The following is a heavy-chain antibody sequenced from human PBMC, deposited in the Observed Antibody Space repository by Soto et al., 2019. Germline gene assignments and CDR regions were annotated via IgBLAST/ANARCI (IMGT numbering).Heavy chain of an antibody. V-gene: IGHV4-34*01. D-gene: IGHD3-3*01. CDR2: INHSGST. J-gene: IGHJ6*02. CDR3: ARGRGIFGVGFYYYGMDV. Sequence: SEILSLTCAVYGGSFSGYYWSWIRQPPGKGLEWIGEINHSGSTNYNPSLKSRVTISVDTSKNQFSLKLSSVTAADTAVYYCARGRGIFGVGFYYYGMDVWGQGTTVPVSS. CDR1: GGSFSGYY.